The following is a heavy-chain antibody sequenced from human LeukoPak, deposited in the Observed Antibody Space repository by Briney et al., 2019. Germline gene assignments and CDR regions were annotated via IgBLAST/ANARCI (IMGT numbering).Heavy chain of an antibody. D-gene: IGHD1-1*01. Sequence: GGSLRLSCAASGFTFRTYWMSWVRQAPGKGLEWVANIKEDGGEKYYEDPVKGRFTISRDNAKNSLYLQMSSLRVEDTAMYYCARDDNWSHDSWGQGTLVTVSS. J-gene: IGHJ4*02. CDR2: IKEDGGEK. V-gene: IGHV3-7*04. CDR1: GFTFRTYW. CDR3: ARDDNWSHDS.